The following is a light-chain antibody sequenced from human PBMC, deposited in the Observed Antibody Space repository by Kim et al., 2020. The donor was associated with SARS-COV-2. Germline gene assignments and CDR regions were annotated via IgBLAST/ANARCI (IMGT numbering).Light chain of an antibody. CDR2: AAS. Sequence: AIRMTQSPSSLSASTGDRVTITCRASQGISSYLAWYQQKPGKAPKLLIYAASTLQSRVPSRFSGSGSGTDFTLTISCLQSEDFATYYCQQYYSYPPYTFGGGTKVEIK. V-gene: IGKV1-8*01. CDR1: QGISSY. J-gene: IGKJ4*01. CDR3: QQYYSYPPYT.